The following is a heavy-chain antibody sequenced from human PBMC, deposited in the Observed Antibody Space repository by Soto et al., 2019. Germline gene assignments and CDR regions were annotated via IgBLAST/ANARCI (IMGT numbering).Heavy chain of an antibody. J-gene: IGHJ4*02. Sequence: SETLSLTCTVSGGSISGSGYYWNWIRQHPGKGLEWIGYIYYGGSTYYNPSLRSRVIISVDTSKNQFSLRLSSVTASDTAVYYCAYGSGSPYYFHFWGQGTLVTVYS. D-gene: IGHD3-10*01. CDR3: AYGSGSPYYFHF. CDR2: IYYGGST. V-gene: IGHV4-31*03. CDR1: GGSISGSGYY.